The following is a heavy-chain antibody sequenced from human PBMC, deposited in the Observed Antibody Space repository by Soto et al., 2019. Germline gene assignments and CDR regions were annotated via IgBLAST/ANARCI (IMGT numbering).Heavy chain of an antibody. D-gene: IGHD3-22*01. J-gene: IGHJ4*02. V-gene: IGHV3-23*01. CDR3: AKDILTTQITRIVVPINYFDY. Sequence: GGSLRLSCAASGFTFSSYAMSWVRQAPGKGLEWVSAISGSGGSTYYADSVKGRFTISRDNSKNTLYLQMNSLGAEDTAVYYCAKDILTTQITRIVVPINYFDYWGQGTLVTVSS. CDR2: ISGSGGST. CDR1: GFTFSSYA.